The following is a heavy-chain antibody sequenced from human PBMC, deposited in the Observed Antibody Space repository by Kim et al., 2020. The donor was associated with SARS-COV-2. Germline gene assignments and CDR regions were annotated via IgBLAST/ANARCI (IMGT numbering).Heavy chain of an antibody. J-gene: IGHJ6*02. CDR1: GFTFSTFS. D-gene: IGHD4-17*01. Sequence: GGSLSLSCAASGFTFSTFSMNWVRQAPGKGLEWVSSISSSSSYIYYADSVRGRFTISRDNAKNSLYLQMNSLRAEDTAVYYCARDPSDYGDYDLDNYNGMDVWGQGTTVTVSS. V-gene: IGHV3-21*01. CDR3: ARDPSDYGDYDLDNYNGMDV. CDR2: ISSSSSYI.